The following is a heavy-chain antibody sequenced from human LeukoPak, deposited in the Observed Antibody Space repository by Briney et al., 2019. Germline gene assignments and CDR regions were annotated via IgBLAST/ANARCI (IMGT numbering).Heavy chain of an antibody. V-gene: IGHV1-2*06. D-gene: IGHD2-8*01. Sequence: ASVKVSCKASGYTFTGYYMHWVRQAPGQGLEWMGRINPNSGGTNYAQKFQGRVTMTRDTSISTAYMELSRLRSDDTAVYYCARDPLYCTNGVCFDYWGQGTLVTVSS. J-gene: IGHJ4*02. CDR3: ARDPLYCTNGVCFDY. CDR1: GYTFTGYY. CDR2: INPNSGGT.